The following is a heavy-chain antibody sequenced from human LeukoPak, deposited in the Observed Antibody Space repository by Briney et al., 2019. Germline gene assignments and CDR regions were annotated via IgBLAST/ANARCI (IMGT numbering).Heavy chain of an antibody. CDR3: AREWLLQDRFDY. CDR2: FSYGGTNN. CDR1: GFTFSNYA. J-gene: IGHJ4*02. D-gene: IGHD3-22*01. V-gene: IGHV3-30-3*01. Sequence: GGSLRLSCAASGFTFSNYAMHWVRQAPGKGLEWVALFSYGGTNNYYADSVKGRFTISRDNSKNTLYLQMNSLRPEDTAVYYCAREWLLQDRFDYWGQGTLVTVSS.